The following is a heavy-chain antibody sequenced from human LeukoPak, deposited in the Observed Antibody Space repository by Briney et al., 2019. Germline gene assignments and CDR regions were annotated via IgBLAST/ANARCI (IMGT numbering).Heavy chain of an antibody. Sequence: GGSLRLSCAASGFTVSSNYMSWVRQAPGKGLEWVSAISGSGGSTYYADSVKGRFTTSRDNAKNSLYLQMNSLRAEDTAVYYCARDRSTMIAPAGFDYWGQGTLVTVSS. J-gene: IGHJ4*02. CDR3: ARDRSTMIAPAGFDY. CDR1: GFTVSSNY. D-gene: IGHD3-22*01. CDR2: ISGSGGST. V-gene: IGHV3-23*01.